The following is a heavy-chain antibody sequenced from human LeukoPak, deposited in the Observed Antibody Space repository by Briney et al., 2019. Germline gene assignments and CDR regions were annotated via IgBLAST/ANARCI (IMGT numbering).Heavy chain of an antibody. CDR3: ARHSYANSNLFDP. CDR1: GDSISSSSYY. V-gene: IGHV4-39*01. CDR2: IYYSERT. J-gene: IGHJ5*02. D-gene: IGHD2-2*01. Sequence: SETLSLTCTVSGDSISSSSYYWGWIRQPPGKGLEWIGSIYYSERTYNNPSLKSRVTISVGTSKNQFSLKLSSVTAADTAVYYCARHSYANSNLFDPWGQGTLVTVSS.